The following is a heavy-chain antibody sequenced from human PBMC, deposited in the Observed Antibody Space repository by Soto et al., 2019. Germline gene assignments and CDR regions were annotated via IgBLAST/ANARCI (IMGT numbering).Heavy chain of an antibody. J-gene: IGHJ6*02. V-gene: IGHV4-34*01. CDR1: GGSFSGYY. D-gene: IGHD2-8*01. CDR2: INHSGST. CDR3: ARAAGTRDIVLMVYAGGMDV. Sequence: QVQLQQWGAGLLKPSETLSLTCAVYGGSFSGYYWSWIRQPPGKGLEWIGEINHSGSTNYNPSLKSRVNISVDTSKNQFSLKLSSVTAADTAVYYCARAAGTRDIVLMVYAGGMDVWGQGTTVTVSS.